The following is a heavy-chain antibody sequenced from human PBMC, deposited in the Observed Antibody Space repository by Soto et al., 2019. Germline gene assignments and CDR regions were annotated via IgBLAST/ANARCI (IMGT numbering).Heavy chain of an antibody. J-gene: IGHJ4*02. CDR2: VNPNSGDT. Sequence: ASVKVSCKASGYTSSSYDLTWLRQAAGQGLEWMGWVNPNSGDTDYAQKFQGRVTMTRDTSIRTAYMELSSLRSEDSAVYSCARKGFLHRFFDFWGQGTLVTVSS. D-gene: IGHD3-3*01. CDR1: GYTSSSYD. V-gene: IGHV1-8*01. CDR3: ARKGFLHRFFDF.